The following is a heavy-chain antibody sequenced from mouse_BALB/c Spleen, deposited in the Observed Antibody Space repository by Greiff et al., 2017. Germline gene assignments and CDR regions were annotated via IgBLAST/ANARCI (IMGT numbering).Heavy chain of an antibody. J-gene: IGHJ1*01. Sequence: VQLQQSGPELMKPGASVKISCKASGYSFTSYYMHWVKQSHGKSLEWIGYIDPFNGGTSYNQKFKGKATLTVDKSSSTAYMHLSSLTSEDSAVYYCARDGVTTVVATRYFDVWGAGTTVTVSS. CDR1: GYSFTSYY. D-gene: IGHD1-1*01. CDR3: ARDGVTTVVATRYFDV. CDR2: IDPFNGGT. V-gene: IGHV1S135*01.